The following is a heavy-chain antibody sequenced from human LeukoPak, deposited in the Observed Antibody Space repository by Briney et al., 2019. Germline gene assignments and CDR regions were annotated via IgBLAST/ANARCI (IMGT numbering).Heavy chain of an antibody. Sequence: GGSLRLSCATSGFTFSNYAMHWVRQAPGKGLEWVAFIRYGGSEKHYADSVKGRFTISRDNSKNTLDLQMNSLRAEDTAMYYCAKDLRQWLANDAFDIWGQGTMVTVSS. D-gene: IGHD6-19*01. CDR1: GFTFSNYA. V-gene: IGHV3-30*02. J-gene: IGHJ3*02. CDR2: IRYGGSEK. CDR3: AKDLRQWLANDAFDI.